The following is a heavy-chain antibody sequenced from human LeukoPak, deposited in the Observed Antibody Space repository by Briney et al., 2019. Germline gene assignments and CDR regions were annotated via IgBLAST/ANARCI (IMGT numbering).Heavy chain of an antibody. J-gene: IGHJ4*02. Sequence: GGSLRLSCAASGFTFTTYAMNWVRQAPGKGLEWGSSITGSGENTYYADSVKGRFTISRDNSKNTLSLQMNSLRAEDTAVYYCAKGSVKYNILTGSYFDYWGQGTLVTVSS. D-gene: IGHD3-9*01. V-gene: IGHV3-23*01. CDR1: GFTFTTYA. CDR2: ITGSGENT. CDR3: AKGSVKYNILTGSYFDY.